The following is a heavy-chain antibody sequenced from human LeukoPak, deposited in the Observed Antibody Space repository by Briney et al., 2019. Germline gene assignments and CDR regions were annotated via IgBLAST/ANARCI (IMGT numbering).Heavy chain of an antibody. D-gene: IGHD3-10*01. CDR3: ARGGVQPVDY. CDR2: MNEYATTR. V-gene: IGHV3-74*01. Sequence: GGSLRLSCAASGFTFNSFWMHWVRQAPGKGLVWVSDMNEYATTRRYADSVKGRFTISRDNAKNTLYPQMNNLRAGDTAMYFCARGGVQPVDYWGQGTLVIVSS. CDR1: GFTFNSFW. J-gene: IGHJ4*02.